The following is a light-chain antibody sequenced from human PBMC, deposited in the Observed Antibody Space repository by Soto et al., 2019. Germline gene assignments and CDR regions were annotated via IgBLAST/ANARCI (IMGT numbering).Light chain of an antibody. J-gene: IGLJ1*01. CDR3: CSYAGSSTYV. CDR2: DVT. CDR1: SSDVGGYTY. V-gene: IGLV2-11*01. Sequence: QSVLTQPRSVSGSPGQSVTISCTGTSSDVGGYTYVSWYQHHPGKAPKLMIFDVTKRPSGVPDRFSGSKSGNTASLTISGLQAEDEADYYCCSYAGSSTYVFGSGTKLTVL.